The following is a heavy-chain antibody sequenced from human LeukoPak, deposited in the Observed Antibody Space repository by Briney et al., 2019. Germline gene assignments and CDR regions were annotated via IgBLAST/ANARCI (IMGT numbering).Heavy chain of an antibody. D-gene: IGHD5-12*01. CDR3: TTDHGYSGYGGY. Sequence: GGSLRLSCAASAFSFSKAGMSWGRQAPGRGLEWVGRIQSGGTTDIGAPVKGRFTISRDGSKSTLYLQMNSLKTEDSAVYYCTTDHGYSGYGGYWGQGTLVIVAS. J-gene: IGHJ4*02. CDR1: AFSFSKAG. V-gene: IGHV3-15*01. CDR2: IQSGGTT.